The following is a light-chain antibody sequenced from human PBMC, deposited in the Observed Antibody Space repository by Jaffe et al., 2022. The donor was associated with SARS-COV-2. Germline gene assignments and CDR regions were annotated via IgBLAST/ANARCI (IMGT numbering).Light chain of an antibody. Sequence: QSVLTQPPSVSAAPGQKVTISCSGSSSNIGNNYVSWYQHFPGTAPKLLIYENNKRPSGIPDRFSGSKSATSATLGITGLQTGDEADYYCGTWDTSLSAWVFGGGTKLTVL. CDR1: SSNIGNNY. V-gene: IGLV1-51*02. CDR2: ENN. J-gene: IGLJ3*02. CDR3: GTWDTSLSAWV.